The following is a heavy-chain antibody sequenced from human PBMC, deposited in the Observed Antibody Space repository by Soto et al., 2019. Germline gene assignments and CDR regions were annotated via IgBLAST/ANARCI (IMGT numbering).Heavy chain of an antibody. CDR1: GGSISNYY. CDR2: IYYSGST. Sequence: PSETLSLTCTVSGGSISNYYGSWIRQPPGKGLEWIGYIYYSGSTNYNPSLKSRVTISVDTSKNQFSLKPSSVTAADTAVYYCARRPKGLWFDPWGQGTLVTVSS. CDR3: ARRPKGLWFDP. J-gene: IGHJ5*01. V-gene: IGHV4-59*08.